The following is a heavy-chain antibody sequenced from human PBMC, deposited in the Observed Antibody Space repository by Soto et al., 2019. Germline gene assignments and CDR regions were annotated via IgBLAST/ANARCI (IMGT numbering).Heavy chain of an antibody. Sequence: VQLVESGGGLVQPGRSLRLSCAASGFTFDDYAMHWVRQAPGKGLEWVSGISWNSGSIGYADSVKGRFTISRDNAKNSLYLQMNSLRAEDTALYYCAKDMGASVAGTMDWGQGTLVTVSS. CDR1: GFTFDDYA. V-gene: IGHV3-9*01. CDR2: ISWNSGSI. CDR3: AKDMGASVAGTMD. D-gene: IGHD6-19*01. J-gene: IGHJ4*02.